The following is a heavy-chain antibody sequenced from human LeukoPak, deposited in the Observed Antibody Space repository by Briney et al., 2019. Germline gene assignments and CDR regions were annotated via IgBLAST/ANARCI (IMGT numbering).Heavy chain of an antibody. CDR1: GDSISSHY. Sequence: SETLSLTCTVSGDSISSHYWNWIRQPPGKGLEWIGYIHYSGSTNYNPSLKSRVTISVDTSKNQFSLRLSSVTASDTAVYYCARHGIRSYVRPYGLDVWGQGSTVIVSS. CDR3: ARHGIRSYVRPYGLDV. J-gene: IGHJ6*02. D-gene: IGHD3-10*02. CDR2: IHYSGST. V-gene: IGHV4-59*08.